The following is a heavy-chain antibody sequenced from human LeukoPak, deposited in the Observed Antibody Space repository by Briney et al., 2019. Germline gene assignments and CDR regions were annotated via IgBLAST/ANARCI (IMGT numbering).Heavy chain of an antibody. CDR2: IYYSGST. J-gene: IGHJ3*02. V-gene: IGHV4-39*07. CDR1: GGSISSSSYY. Sequence: PSETLSLTCTVSGGSISSSSYYWGWIRQPPGKGLEWIGSIYYSGSTYYNPSLKSRVTISVDTSKNQFSLKLSSVTAADTAVYYCARDRHLDAFDIWGQGTMVTVSS. CDR3: ARDRHLDAFDI.